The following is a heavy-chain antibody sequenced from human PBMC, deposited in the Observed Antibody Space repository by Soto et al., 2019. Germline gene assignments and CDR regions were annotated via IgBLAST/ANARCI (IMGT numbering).Heavy chain of an antibody. CDR2: ISSSGSTI. V-gene: IGHV3-48*03. Sequence: GGSLRLSCAASGFTFSSYEMNWVRQAPGKGLEWVSYISSSGSTIYYADSVKGRFTISRDNAKNSLYLQMNSLRAEDTAVYYCARDGGSNPLRGYYYYHYGMEVWGQGTPVTVSS. CDR1: GFTFSSYE. CDR3: ARDGGSNPLRGYYYYHYGMEV. J-gene: IGHJ6*02. D-gene: IGHD3-16*01.